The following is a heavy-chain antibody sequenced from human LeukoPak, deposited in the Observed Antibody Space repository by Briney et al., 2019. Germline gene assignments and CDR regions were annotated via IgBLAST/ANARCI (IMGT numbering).Heavy chain of an antibody. CDR2: ISSSSSTI. D-gene: IGHD2-15*01. Sequence: GGSLRLSCAASGFTFSSYSMNWVRQAPGKGLEWVSYISSSSSTIYYADSVKGRFTISRDNAKNSLDLQMNSVRDEDTAVYYCAKEGCSGGSCYSYHYYFGMDVWGQGTTVTVSS. CDR1: GFTFSSYS. V-gene: IGHV3-48*02. J-gene: IGHJ6*02. CDR3: AKEGCSGGSCYSYHYYFGMDV.